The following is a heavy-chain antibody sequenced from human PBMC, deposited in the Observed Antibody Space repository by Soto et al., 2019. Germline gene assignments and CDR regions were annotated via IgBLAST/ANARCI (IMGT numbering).Heavy chain of an antibody. J-gene: IGHJ6*02. D-gene: IGHD3-10*01. CDR3: ATGGGRFNYGMDV. Sequence: ASETLSLTCTVSGGSISSYYWSWIRQPPGKGLEWIGYFFYSGSTNYNPSLKSRVTISVDTSKNQFSLKLSSVTAADTAVYYCATGGGRFNYGMDVWGQGTTVTVSS. V-gene: IGHV4-59*01. CDR1: GGSISSYY. CDR2: FFYSGST.